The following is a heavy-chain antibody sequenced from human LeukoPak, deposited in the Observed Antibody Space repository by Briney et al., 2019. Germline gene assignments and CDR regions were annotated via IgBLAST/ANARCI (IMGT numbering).Heavy chain of an antibody. V-gene: IGHV4-4*07. CDR2: IYTSGST. D-gene: IGHD5-18*01. CDR1: GGSISAYY. J-gene: IGHJ4*02. CDR3: ARQGTYTATFDY. Sequence: SGTLSLTCTVSGGSISAYYWSWIRQPAGKGLEWIGRIYTSGSTNYNPSLKSRVTISIDTSRNQFSLKLSSVTAAGAAVYYCARQGTYTATFDYWGQGSLVTASS.